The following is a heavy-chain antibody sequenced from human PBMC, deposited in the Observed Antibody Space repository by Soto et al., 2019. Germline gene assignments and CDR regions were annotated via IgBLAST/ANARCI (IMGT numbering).Heavy chain of an antibody. J-gene: IGHJ4*02. Sequence: PGGSLRLSCAASGFTFSSYAMSWVRQAPGKGLEWVSAISGSGGSTYYADSVKGRFTISRDNSKNTLYLQMNSLRAEDTAVYYCAKHPFINPVRAHHDYWGQGTLVTVSS. V-gene: IGHV3-23*01. CDR3: AKHPFINPVRAHHDY. CDR1: GFTFSSYA. CDR2: ISGSGGST. D-gene: IGHD3-10*01.